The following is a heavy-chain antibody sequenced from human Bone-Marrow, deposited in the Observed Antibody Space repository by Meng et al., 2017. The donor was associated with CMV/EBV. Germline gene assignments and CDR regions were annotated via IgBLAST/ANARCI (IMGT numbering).Heavy chain of an antibody. CDR1: GGTFSSYA. CDR2: ISAYNGNT. J-gene: IGHJ4*02. D-gene: IGHD6-13*01. V-gene: IGHV1-18*01. Sequence: ASVKVSCKASGGTFSSYAISWVRQAPGQGLEWMGWISAYNGNTNYAQKLQGRVNMTTDKSTSTAYMELRSLRSDDTAVYYCARVRYSSSWYPFDYWGQGTLVTVSS. CDR3: ARVRYSSSWYPFDY.